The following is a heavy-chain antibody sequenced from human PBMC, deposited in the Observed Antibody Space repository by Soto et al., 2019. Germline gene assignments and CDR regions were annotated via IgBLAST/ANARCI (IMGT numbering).Heavy chain of an antibody. CDR3: ARVPSPFDYYYAMDV. V-gene: IGHV4-30-4*01. J-gene: IGHJ6*02. CDR2: IFSIGTT. CDR1: GDSISSGNKY. Sequence: QVQLRESGPGLVMPSQTLSLTCTVSGDSISSGNKYWSWIRQPPGKGLEWIGYIFSIGTTYYNPSLKSRLTMSLDASQNQFSLKLNSLTDADTAVYFCARVPSPFDYYYAMDVWGQGTTVTVSS. D-gene: IGHD3-16*01.